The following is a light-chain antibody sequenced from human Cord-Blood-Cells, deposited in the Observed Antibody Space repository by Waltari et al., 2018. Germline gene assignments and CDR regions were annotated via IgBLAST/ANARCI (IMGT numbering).Light chain of an antibody. CDR1: SSNVGGYNY. Sequence: QSALTQPAPVPGSPGQSITISCPGTSSNVGGYNYLSWDQQHPRKAPTLMIYDVSKRPSGVSNRASRSKSGNTASLTISALQAEDEADYYCSSYTSSSTWVFGGGTKLTVL. V-gene: IGLV2-14*03. CDR2: DVS. J-gene: IGLJ3*02. CDR3: SSYTSSSTWV.